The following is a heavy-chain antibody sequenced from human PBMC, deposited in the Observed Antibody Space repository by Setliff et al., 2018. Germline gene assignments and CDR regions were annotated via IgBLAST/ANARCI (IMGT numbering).Heavy chain of an antibody. CDR2: IYSSGSP. J-gene: IGHJ4*02. D-gene: IGHD3-10*01. V-gene: IGHV4-61*02. Sequence: SETLSLTCTVSGGSIRSGISYWSWIRQPAGKGLQWIGRIYSSGSPSYNPSLESRVTISRDTSKNQLSLTLSSMTAADTGVYYCTTDRRGDGLMFFDYWGRGIPVTVSS. CDR3: TTDRRGDGLMFFDY. CDR1: GGSIRSGISY.